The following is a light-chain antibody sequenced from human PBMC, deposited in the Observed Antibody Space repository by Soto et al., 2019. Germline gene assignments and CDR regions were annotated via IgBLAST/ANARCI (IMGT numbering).Light chain of an antibody. V-gene: IGLV2-14*01. CDR1: SSDVGAYNY. CDR3: SSCTSGSTLVV. J-gene: IGLJ2*01. Sequence: QSALTQPASVSGSPGQSITISCTGSSSDVGAYNYVSWYQQHPGKAPRLMIYEVTNRPSGVSNRFSGSKSGNTASLTISGLRAEDEVDYYCSSCTSGSTLVVFGGGTKVTVL. CDR2: EVT.